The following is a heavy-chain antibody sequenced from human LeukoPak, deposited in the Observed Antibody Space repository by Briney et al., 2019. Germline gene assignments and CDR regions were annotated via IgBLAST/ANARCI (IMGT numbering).Heavy chain of an antibody. CDR3: ARQTPNQYGMDV. CDR1: EYSFTSYW. D-gene: IGHD2-15*01. CDR2: IYPGDSNI. Sequence: GESLKISCKGFEYSFTSYWIGWVRQMPGKGPEWMGIIYPGDSNIRYSPSFQGQITISADKSISTAYLQWSSLKASDTAMYYCARQTPNQYGMDVWGTGTTVTVSS. V-gene: IGHV5-51*01. J-gene: IGHJ6*04.